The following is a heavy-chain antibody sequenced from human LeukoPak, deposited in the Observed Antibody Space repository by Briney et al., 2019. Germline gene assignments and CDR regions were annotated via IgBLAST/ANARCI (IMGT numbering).Heavy chain of an antibody. J-gene: IGHJ5*02. CDR1: GYTFTSYY. Sequence: GASVKVSCKASGYTFTSYYMHWVRQAPGQGLEWMGWISAYNGNTNYAQKLQGRVTMTTDTSTSTAYMELRSLRSDDTAVYYCARAFSVLWFGDSKNWFDPWGQGTLVTVSS. V-gene: IGHV1-18*04. D-gene: IGHD3-10*01. CDR2: ISAYNGNT. CDR3: ARAFSVLWFGDSKNWFDP.